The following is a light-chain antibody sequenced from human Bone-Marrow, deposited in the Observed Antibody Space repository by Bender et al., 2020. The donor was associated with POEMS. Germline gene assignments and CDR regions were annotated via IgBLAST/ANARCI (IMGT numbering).Light chain of an antibody. Sequence: SYELTQPPSVSVSPGQTASITCSGDKLGDEYACWYQQKPGQSPLLVIYQDTKRPSGIPERFSGSNSGTTVTLTISGVKAEDEADYYCQSAASSSSPWVFGGGTHLTVL. CDR3: QSAASSSSPWV. CDR1: KLGDEY. V-gene: IGLV3-1*01. CDR2: QDT. J-gene: IGLJ3*02.